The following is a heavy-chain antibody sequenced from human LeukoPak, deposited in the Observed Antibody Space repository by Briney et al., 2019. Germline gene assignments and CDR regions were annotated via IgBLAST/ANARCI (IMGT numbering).Heavy chain of an antibody. CDR3: ARVSAAAGRYYYYYGIDV. J-gene: IGHJ6*02. CDR1: GGSISSYY. V-gene: IGHV4-59*01. Sequence: SETLSLTCTVSGGSISSYYWSWIRQPPGKGLEWIGYIYYSGSTNYNPSLKSRVTISVDTSKNQFSLKLSSVTAADTAVYYCARVSAAAGRYYYYYGIDVWGQGTTVTVSS. D-gene: IGHD6-13*01. CDR2: IYYSGST.